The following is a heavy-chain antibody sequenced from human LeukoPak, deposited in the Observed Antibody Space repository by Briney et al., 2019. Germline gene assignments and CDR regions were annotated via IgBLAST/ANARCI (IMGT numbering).Heavy chain of an antibody. D-gene: IGHD1-7*01. CDR3: ESQLELRYYYYMDV. CDR2: ISGSGDNT. V-gene: IGHV3-23*01. Sequence: GGSLRLSCAASGFTFSSYAMSWVRQAAGKGLEWVSGISGSGDNTYYADSVKGRFTISRDNSKNTLYLQMNSLRAEDTALYYCESQLELRYYYYMDVWGKGTTVTVSS. CDR1: GFTFSSYA. J-gene: IGHJ6*03.